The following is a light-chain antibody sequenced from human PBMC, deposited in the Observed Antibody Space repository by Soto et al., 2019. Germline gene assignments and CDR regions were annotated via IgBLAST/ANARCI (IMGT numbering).Light chain of an antibody. CDR1: QSVGTN. CDR3: QHYDNWPPWT. J-gene: IGKJ1*01. CDR2: GAS. Sequence: EIVMTQSPAPLSLSHGQRATLSCGASQSVGTNLAWYQQKPGQPPRLLIYGASTRATGIPARFSGSGSGTEFTLTINSLQSEDFAVYYCQHYDNWPPWTFGQGTTVEIK. V-gene: IGKV3-15*01.